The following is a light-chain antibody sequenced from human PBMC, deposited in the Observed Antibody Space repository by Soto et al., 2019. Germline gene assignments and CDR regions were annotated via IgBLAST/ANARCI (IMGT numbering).Light chain of an antibody. CDR1: QSVSTF. CDR2: DAS. V-gene: IGKV3-11*01. Sequence: EILLTQSPATLSLSPGERATLSCRASQSVSTFLGWYQQRPGQAPRLLIYDASKRATGIPDRFSGSGSGTDLTLTISSLEPEDFAVYYCQQRSAWPRTFGPGTKVDIK. J-gene: IGKJ3*01. CDR3: QQRSAWPRT.